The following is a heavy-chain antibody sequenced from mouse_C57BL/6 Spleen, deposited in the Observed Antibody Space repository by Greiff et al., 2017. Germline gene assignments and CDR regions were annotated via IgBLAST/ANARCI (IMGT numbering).Heavy chain of an antibody. V-gene: IGHV1-80*01. CDR3: ARDYYGSHEGFAC. CDR2: IYPGDGDT. Sequence: QVQLQQSGAELVKPGASVKISCKASGYAFSSYWMNWVKQRPGKGLEWIGQIYPGDGDTNYNGKFKGKATLTADKSSSTAYMQVSSLTSEDSAVYFCARDYYGSHEGFACWGQGTLVTVSA. J-gene: IGHJ3*01. CDR1: GYAFSSYW. D-gene: IGHD1-1*01.